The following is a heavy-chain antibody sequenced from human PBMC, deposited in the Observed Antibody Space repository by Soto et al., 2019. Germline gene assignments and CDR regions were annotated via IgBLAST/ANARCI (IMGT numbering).Heavy chain of an antibody. CDR2: MNPNSGNT. CDR1: GYTFTSYD. D-gene: IGHD2-15*01. J-gene: IGHJ6*02. Sequence: QVQLVQSGAEVKKPGASVKVSCKASGYTFTSYDINWVRQATGQGLEWMGWMNPNSGNTGYAQKFQGRVTMTRNTSISTAYMELSSLRSEDTAVYYCARDIVVVVAATHYGMYVWGQGTTVTVSS. V-gene: IGHV1-8*01. CDR3: ARDIVVVVAATHYGMYV.